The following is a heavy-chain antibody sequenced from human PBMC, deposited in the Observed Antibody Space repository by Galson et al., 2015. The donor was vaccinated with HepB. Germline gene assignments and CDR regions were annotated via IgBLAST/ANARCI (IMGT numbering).Heavy chain of an antibody. D-gene: IGHD1-26*01. J-gene: IGHJ5*02. CDR3: ARGGIVGATTAWFDP. CDR1: GFTFSDYY. CDR2: IWYDGSNK. Sequence: SLRLSCAASGFTFSDYYMSWIRQAPGKGLEWVAVIWYDGSNKYYADSVKGRFTISRDNSKDTLYLQMNSLRAEDTAVYYCARGGIVGATTAWFDPWGQGTLVTVSS. V-gene: IGHV3-33*08.